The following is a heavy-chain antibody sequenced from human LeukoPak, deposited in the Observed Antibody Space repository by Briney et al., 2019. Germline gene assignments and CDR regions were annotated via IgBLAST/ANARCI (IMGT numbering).Heavy chain of an antibody. V-gene: IGHV3-13*01. CDR1: GFTFSSYD. CDR2: IGTAGDT. J-gene: IGHJ4*02. D-gene: IGHD4-17*01. CDR3: ARGRVGDLFDY. Sequence: GGSLRLSCAASGFTFSSYDMHWVRQATGKGLEWVSAIGTAGDTYYPGSVKGRFTISRENAKNSLYLQMNSLRAGDTAVYYCARGRVGDLFDYWGQGTLVTVSS.